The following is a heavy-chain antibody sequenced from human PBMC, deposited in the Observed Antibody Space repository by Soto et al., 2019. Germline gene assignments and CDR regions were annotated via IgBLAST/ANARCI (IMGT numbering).Heavy chain of an antibody. V-gene: IGHV1-2*04. CDR1: GYTFTGYY. J-gene: IGHJ6*02. D-gene: IGHD5-18*01. CDR3: ARDPTRRGYSYGYPDGMDV. CDR2: INPNSGGT. Sequence: ASVKVSCKASGYTFTGYYMHWVRQAPGQGLEWMGWINPNSGGTNYAQKFQGWVTMTRDTSISTAYMELSRLRSDDTAVYYCARDPTRRGYSYGYPDGMDVWGPGPTVTVSS.